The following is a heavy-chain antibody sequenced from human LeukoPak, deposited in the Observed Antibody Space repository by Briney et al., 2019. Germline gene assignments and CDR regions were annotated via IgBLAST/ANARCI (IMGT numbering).Heavy chain of an antibody. Sequence: GGSLRLSCAVSGFTFSSYWTHWVRPAPGKGLVWVSRTNSDGSRTTYADSVKGRFTISRDNAKNTLYLQMNSLRDEATAVYCWARVAARLGALDIWGQGTMVTVSS. D-gene: IGHD2-15*01. V-gene: IGHV3-74*01. J-gene: IGHJ3*02. CDR3: ARVAARLGALDI. CDR1: GFTFSSYW. CDR2: TNSDGSRT.